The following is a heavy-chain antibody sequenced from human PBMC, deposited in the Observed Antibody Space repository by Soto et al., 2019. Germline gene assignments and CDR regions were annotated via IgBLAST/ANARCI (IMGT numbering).Heavy chain of an antibody. CDR2: IYRGFST. V-gene: IGHV3-53*01. CDR1: GFNVTNTY. CDR3: ARERSASSRDDSFDI. Sequence: GGSLRLSCAVSGFNVTNTYMSWVRQAPGKRLEWVSVIYRGFSTFYADSVKGRFTVSRDDSKNTVSLQMNSLRAEDTAVYYCARERSASSRDDSFDIWGQGTMVTVSS. D-gene: IGHD6-6*01. J-gene: IGHJ3*02.